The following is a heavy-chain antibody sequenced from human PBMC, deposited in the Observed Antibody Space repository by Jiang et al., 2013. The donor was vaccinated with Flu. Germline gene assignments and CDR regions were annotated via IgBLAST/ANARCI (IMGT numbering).Heavy chain of an antibody. CDR3: ARLSERPSPGPLE. Sequence: WIGWVRQRPGKGLEWMGRIDPSDSYTNYSPSFQGRVNILVEKSTSSAYLEWSSLQASDTAVYYCARLSERPSPGPLEWGQGTLVTVS. J-gene: IGHJ4*02. D-gene: IGHD5-24*01. V-gene: IGHV5-10-1*01. CDR1: W. CDR2: IDPSDSYT.